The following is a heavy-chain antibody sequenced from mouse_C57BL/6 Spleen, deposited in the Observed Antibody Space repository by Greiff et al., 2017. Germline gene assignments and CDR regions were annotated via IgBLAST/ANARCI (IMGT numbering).Heavy chain of an antibody. D-gene: IGHD1-1*01. CDR2: IHPNSGST. J-gene: IGHJ1*03. Sequence: QVQLQQPGAELVKPGASVKLSCKASGYTFTSYWMHWVKQRPGQGLEWIGMIHPNSGSTNYNEKFKSKATLTVDKSSSTAYMQLSSLTSEDSAVYYCARSPVEAKDWYFDVWGTGTTVTVSS. CDR1: GYTFTSYW. V-gene: IGHV1-64*01. CDR3: ARSPVEAKDWYFDV.